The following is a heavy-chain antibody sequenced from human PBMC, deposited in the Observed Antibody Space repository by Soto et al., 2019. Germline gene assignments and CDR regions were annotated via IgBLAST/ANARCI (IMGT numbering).Heavy chain of an antibody. CDR3: ARGWGSGVHHSCLDV. CDR1: GFSFRNYG. V-gene: IGHV3-33*01. Sequence: QEQLVESGGDVVQPGRSLRLSCAASGFSFRNYGIHWVRQAPGKGLDWVAVIWYDGSKRYYADSVRCRFTISRDHSGKTRNRQLVSQKAENLAFYYLARGWGSGVHHSCLDVWGQGITV. D-gene: IGHD2-15*01. CDR2: IWYDGSKR. J-gene: IGHJ3*01.